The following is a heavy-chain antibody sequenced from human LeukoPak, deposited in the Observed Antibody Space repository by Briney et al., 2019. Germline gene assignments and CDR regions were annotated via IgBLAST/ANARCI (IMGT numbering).Heavy chain of an antibody. D-gene: IGHD3-22*01. CDR3: ARDLRSDYYDSSGYFDY. CDR1: GYTFTSYY. CDR2: INPSGGST. V-gene: IGHV1-46*01. J-gene: IGHJ4*02. Sequence: ASVKVSCKASGYTFTSYYMHWVRQAPGQGLEWMGIINPSGGSTSYAQKFQGRVTVTRDMSTSTVYMELSSLRSEDTAVYYCARDLRSDYYDSSGYFDYWGQGTLVTVSS.